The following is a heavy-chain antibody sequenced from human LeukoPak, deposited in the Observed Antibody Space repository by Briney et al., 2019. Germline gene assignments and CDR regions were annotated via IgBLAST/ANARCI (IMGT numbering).Heavy chain of an antibody. CDR1: GLTFNRYA. D-gene: IGHD5-12*01. V-gene: IGHV3-30*04. CDR3: ARGGTEIYYYHYGMDV. Sequence: GGSLRLSCAASGLTFNRYAMHWVRQAPGKGLEWVEVISYDGSNKYYAGSVKGRFTISRDNSKNTLYLQMNSLRVEDTAVYFCARGGTEIYYYHYGMDVWGQGTTVTVSS. CDR2: ISYDGSNK. J-gene: IGHJ6*02.